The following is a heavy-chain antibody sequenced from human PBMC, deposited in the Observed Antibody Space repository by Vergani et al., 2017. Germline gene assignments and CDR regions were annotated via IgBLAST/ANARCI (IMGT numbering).Heavy chain of an antibody. CDR3: AKAGSVTSGRLQYNFYMDV. J-gene: IGHJ6*03. D-gene: IGHD3-10*01. CDR1: GFSFSSHA. V-gene: IGHV3-30*18. Sequence: QVQLSESGGGRVQPGRSLRLSCAASGFSFSSHAIHWVRQAPGKGLEWVAVISNDGSIKYYADSVKGRFTISRDNSKNTLDLQMNSLRTQDTAVYYCAKAGSVTSGRLQYNFYMDVWGKGTTVTVS. CDR2: ISNDGSIK.